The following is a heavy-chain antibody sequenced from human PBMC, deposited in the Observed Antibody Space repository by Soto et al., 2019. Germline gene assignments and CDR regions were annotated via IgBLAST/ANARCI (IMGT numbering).Heavy chain of an antibody. V-gene: IGHV4-31*03. Sequence: SETLSLTCTVSGGSISSGGYYWSWIRQHPGKGLEWIGYIYYSGSTYYNPSLKSRVTISVDTSKNQFSLKLSSVTAADTAVYYCASSSQHGSGSYFDYWGQGTLVTVSS. CDR2: IYYSGST. CDR1: GGSISSGGYY. J-gene: IGHJ4*02. CDR3: ASSSQHGSGSYFDY. D-gene: IGHD3-10*01.